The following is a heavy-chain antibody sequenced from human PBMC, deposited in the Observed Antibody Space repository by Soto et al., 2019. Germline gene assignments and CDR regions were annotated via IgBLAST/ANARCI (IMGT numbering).Heavy chain of an antibody. D-gene: IGHD3-10*01. CDR3: ASHYGSRSYYYYYYYGMDV. J-gene: IGHJ6*02. CDR2: IYYSGST. V-gene: IGHV4-59*05. Sequence: PSETLSLTCTVSGGSISSYYWSWIRQPLGKGLEWIGSIYYSGSTYYNPSLKSRVTISVDTSKNQFSLKLRSVTAADTAVYYCASHYGSRSYYYYYYYGMDVWGQGTKVTVYS. CDR1: GGSISSYY.